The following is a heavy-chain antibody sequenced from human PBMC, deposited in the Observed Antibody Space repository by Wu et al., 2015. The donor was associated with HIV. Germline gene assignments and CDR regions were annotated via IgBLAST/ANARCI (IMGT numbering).Heavy chain of an antibody. V-gene: IGHV1-18*04. CDR1: GYTFSDYY. CDR2: ISTYNGNT. Sequence: QVQLVQSGSEVKKPGASVRVSCKASGYTFSDYYIHWVRQAPGQGLEWMGWISTYNGNTNSAQRLQGRVALTTDTSATTAYMELRSLRSDDTAYYFCVRGYYGDYEGDAFDFWGQGTLVTVSS. CDR3: VRGYYGDYEGDAFDF. J-gene: IGHJ3*01. D-gene: IGHD4-17*01.